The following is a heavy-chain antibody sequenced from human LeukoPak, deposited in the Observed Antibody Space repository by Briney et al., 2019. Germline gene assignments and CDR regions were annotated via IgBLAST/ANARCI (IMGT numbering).Heavy chain of an antibody. D-gene: IGHD3-3*01. CDR2: INHSGRT. J-gene: IGHJ6*03. CDR3: ARGETVFGVVQSDYFMDV. Sequence: SETLSLTCAVYGVSFSGYYWSWIRQTPGKGLEWIGQINHSGRTNYNPSLKSRFTISGDTYQKQFSLNLRSVTAADTAVYFCARGETVFGVVQSDYFMDVWAKGTTVTVSS. V-gene: IGHV4-34*01. CDR1: GVSFSGYY.